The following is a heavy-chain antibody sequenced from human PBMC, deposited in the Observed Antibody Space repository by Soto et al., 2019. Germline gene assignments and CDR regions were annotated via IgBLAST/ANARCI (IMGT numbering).Heavy chain of an antibody. CDR1: GCTINNSTSI. CDR3: ANYCMSRPCFDT. CDR2: INYRWRS. J-gene: IGHJ5*02. D-gene: IGHD2-15*01. Sequence: SGTRSLTWTVSGCTINNSTSIWVWLRQSPGKGLDWIATINYRWRSEYNPALKSRVTIPVDRSSTVFSLQMNYVTAPDTAVYYCANYCMSRPCFDTWGRGTLVTFSS. V-gene: IGHV4-39*02.